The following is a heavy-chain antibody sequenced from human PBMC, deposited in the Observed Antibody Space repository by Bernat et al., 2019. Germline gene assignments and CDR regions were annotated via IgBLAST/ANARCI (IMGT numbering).Heavy chain of an antibody. CDR3: TTETQAAAKRAAGPMGD. Sequence: VQLVESGGGLIKPGGSLRLSCAASGLTFRNAWMNWVRQAPGKGLEWVGRIKSKADGGTTEYAAAVKDRFTLSREDSENKLYLQMNSLETEDTAVYYCTTETQAAAKRAAGPMGDWGQGTLVTVSS. D-gene: IGHD6-13*01. J-gene: IGHJ4*02. CDR1: GLTFRNAW. CDR2: IKSKADGGTT. V-gene: IGHV3-15*01.